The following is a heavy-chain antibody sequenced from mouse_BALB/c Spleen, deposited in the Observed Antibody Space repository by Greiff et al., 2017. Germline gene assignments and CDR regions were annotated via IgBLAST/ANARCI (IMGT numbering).Heavy chain of an antibody. CDR3: ARGGSFDY. D-gene: IGHD1-1*01. J-gene: IGHJ2*01. Sequence: EVKLQESGPGLVKPSQSLSLTCSVTGYSITSGYYWNWIRQFPGNILEWMGYISYDGSNNYNPSLKNRISITRDTSKNQFFLKLKSMTTEDTATYYCARGGSFDYWGQGTTLTVSS. CDR1: GYSITSGYY. V-gene: IGHV3-6*02. CDR2: ISYDGSN.